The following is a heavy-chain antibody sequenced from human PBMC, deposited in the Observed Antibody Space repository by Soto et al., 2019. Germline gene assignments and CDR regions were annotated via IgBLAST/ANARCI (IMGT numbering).Heavy chain of an antibody. V-gene: IGHV4-61*01. D-gene: IGHD3-16*02. CDR1: GGCVSSGSYY. CDR3: ARMRANIISSGYYYYGMDV. CDR2: SYYSGST. J-gene: IGHJ6*02. Sequence: SETLSLTCTVSGGCVSSGSYYWGWIRQPPGKGLEWIGYSYYSGSTNYNPSLKSRVTISVDTSKNQFSLKLSSVTAADTAVYYCARMRANIISSGYYYYGMDVWGQGTTVTV.